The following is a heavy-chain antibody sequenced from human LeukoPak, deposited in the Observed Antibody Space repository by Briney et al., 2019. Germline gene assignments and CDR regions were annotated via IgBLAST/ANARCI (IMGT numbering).Heavy chain of an antibody. CDR1: GFTSSSYA. CDR2: IRYDGSNK. Sequence: GGSLRLSCAASGFTSSSYAMHWVRQAPGKGLEWVAFIRYDGSNKYYADSVKGRFTISRDNSKNTLYLQMNSLRAEDTAVYYCARIVVVPAANDFDYWGQGTLVTVSS. CDR3: ARIVVVPAANDFDY. D-gene: IGHD2-2*01. V-gene: IGHV3-30*02. J-gene: IGHJ4*02.